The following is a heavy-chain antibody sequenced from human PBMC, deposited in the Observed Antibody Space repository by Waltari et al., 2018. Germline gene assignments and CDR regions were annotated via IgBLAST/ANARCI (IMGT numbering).Heavy chain of an antibody. J-gene: IGHJ4*02. V-gene: IGHV3-23*01. CDR2: ISGSGGST. Sequence: EVQLLESGGGLVQPGGSLSLSCAASGFTFSSYAMSWVRQAPGKGLVWVSAISGSGGSTYYEESVKCRFTISRDNSKNTLYLQMNSRRAEDTAVYYCAKFNCSGGSCYPLFDYWGQGTLVTVSS. D-gene: IGHD2-15*01. CDR3: AKFNCSGGSCYPLFDY. CDR1: GFTFSSYA.